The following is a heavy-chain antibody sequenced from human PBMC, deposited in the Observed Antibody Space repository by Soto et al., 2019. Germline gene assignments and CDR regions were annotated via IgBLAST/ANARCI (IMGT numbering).Heavy chain of an antibody. J-gene: IGHJ3*02. V-gene: IGHV4-31*03. CDR1: GDSIISSGYF. Sequence: TLSLTCTVSGDSIISSGYFFAGIRQHPGKGLEYIGYIYYSGGPYYNPSLKSRVTISVDASNIQFSLKLSSVTAADTAIYYCARSTTALAFDIWGQGTMVTVSS. CDR2: IYYSGGP. CDR3: ARSTTALAFDI.